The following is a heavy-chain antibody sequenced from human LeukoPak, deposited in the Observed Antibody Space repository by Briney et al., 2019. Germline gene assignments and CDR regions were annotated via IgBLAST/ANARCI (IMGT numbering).Heavy chain of an antibody. CDR3: ARGHYYGSGRTFYYFDY. J-gene: IGHJ4*02. Sequence: PSETLSLTCTVSGASISSGSYYWSWIRQPAGKGLEWIGRIYTSGSTNYNPSLKSRVTISVDTSKNQFSLKLSSVTAADTAVYYCARGHYYGSGRTFYYFDYWGQGTLVTVSS. CDR2: IYTSGST. V-gene: IGHV4-61*02. D-gene: IGHD3-10*01. CDR1: GASISSGSYY.